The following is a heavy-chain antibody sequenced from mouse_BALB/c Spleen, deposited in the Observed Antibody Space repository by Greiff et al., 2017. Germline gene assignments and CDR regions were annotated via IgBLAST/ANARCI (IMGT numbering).Heavy chain of an antibody. D-gene: IGHD2-2*01. CDR2: INPSNGGT. J-gene: IGHJ1*01. V-gene: IGHV1S81*02. CDR3: TRSGGYDGYWYFDV. Sequence: VQLQQSGAELVKPGASVKLSCKASGYTFTSYYMYWVKQRPGQGLEWIGEINPSNGGTNFNEKFKSKATLTVDKSSSTAYMHLSSLTSEDSAVYYCTRSGGYDGYWYFDVWGAETTVTVSS. CDR1: GYTFTSYY.